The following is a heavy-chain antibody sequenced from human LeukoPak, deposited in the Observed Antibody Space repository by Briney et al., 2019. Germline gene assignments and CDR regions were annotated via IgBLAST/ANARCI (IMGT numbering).Heavy chain of an antibody. CDR3: ARLVVQEGNWFDP. Sequence: SETLSLTCTVSGGSISSYYWSWIRQPPGKGLEWIGYIYYSGSTNYNPSLKSRVTISVDTSKNQFSLKLSSVTAADTAVYYCARLVVQEGNWFDPWGQGTLVTVSS. J-gene: IGHJ5*02. V-gene: IGHV4-59*08. CDR2: IYYSGST. D-gene: IGHD2-2*01. CDR1: GGSISSYY.